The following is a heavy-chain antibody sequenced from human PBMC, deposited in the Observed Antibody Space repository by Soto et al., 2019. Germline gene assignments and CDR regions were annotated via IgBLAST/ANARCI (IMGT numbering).Heavy chain of an antibody. D-gene: IGHD2-2*02. CDR2: MRGSGDYT. V-gene: IGHV3-23*01. CDR3: AKHVSTICYTSFDF. Sequence: DVQVLESGGGLVQPGGSLRLSCAASGFTFSSYAMSWVRQAPGKGLEWVSSMRGSGDYTNYADSVKGRFAISKDNSKNTLYLQMSSLGGEDTAVYYCAKHVSTICYTSFDFWGQGTLVTVSS. CDR1: GFTFSSYA. J-gene: IGHJ4*02.